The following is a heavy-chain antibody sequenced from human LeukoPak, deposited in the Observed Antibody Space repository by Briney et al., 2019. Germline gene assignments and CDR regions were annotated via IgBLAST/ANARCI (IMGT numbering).Heavy chain of an antibody. D-gene: IGHD3-22*01. CDR3: AREGNSGNYPY. V-gene: IGHV3-30-3*01. CDR1: GLTFSSYP. Sequence: GGSLRLSCAASGLTFSSYPMHWVRQAPGKGLEWVAVISYDGSEKHYADPVKGRFTISRDNSKNTLYLQMSSLRAEDTAMYYCAREGNSGNYPYWGQGILVTVSS. CDR2: ISYDGSEK. J-gene: IGHJ4*02.